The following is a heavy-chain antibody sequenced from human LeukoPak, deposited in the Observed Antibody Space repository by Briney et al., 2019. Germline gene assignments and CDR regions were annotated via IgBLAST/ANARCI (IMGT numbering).Heavy chain of an antibody. D-gene: IGHD1-26*01. J-gene: IGHJ4*02. CDR1: GGSISSYY. Sequence: SQTLSLTCTVSGGSISSYYWSWIRQPPGKGLEWIGYIYYSGSTNYNPSLKSRVTISVDTSKNQFSLKLSSVTAADTAVYYCARLGAKDYWGQGTLVTVSS. V-gene: IGHV4-59*01. CDR2: IYYSGST. CDR3: ARLGAKDY.